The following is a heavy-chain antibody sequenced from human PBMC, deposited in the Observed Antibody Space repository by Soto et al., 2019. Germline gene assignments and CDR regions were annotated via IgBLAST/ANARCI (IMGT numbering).Heavy chain of an antibody. CDR1: GYSFTSYG. CDR3: ARENRKSGSYYNNWFDP. J-gene: IGHJ5*02. V-gene: IGHV1-2*02. CDR2: INPNSGGA. D-gene: IGHD1-26*01. Sequence: ASVKVSCKASGYSFTSYGIHWVRQAPGQGLEWMGWINPNSGGANYAQKFQGRVTMTRDTSISTAYMELSRLRSDDTAVYYCARENRKSGSYYNNWFDPWGQGTLGTVSS.